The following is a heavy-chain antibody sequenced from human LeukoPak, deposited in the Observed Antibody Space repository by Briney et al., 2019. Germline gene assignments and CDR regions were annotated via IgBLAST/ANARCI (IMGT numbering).Heavy chain of an antibody. V-gene: IGHV3-30*18. CDR2: ISYDGSNK. Sequence: PGGSLRLPCAASGLTFSSYGMHWVRQAPGKGLEWVAVISYDGSNKYYADSVKGRFTISRDNSKNTLYLQMNSLRAEDTAVYYCAKGGGYYYGDWGQGTLVTVSS. CDR3: AKGGGYYYGD. D-gene: IGHD3-10*01. J-gene: IGHJ4*02. CDR1: GLTFSSYG.